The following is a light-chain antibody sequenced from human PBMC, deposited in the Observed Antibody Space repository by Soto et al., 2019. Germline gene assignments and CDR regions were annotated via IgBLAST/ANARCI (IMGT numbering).Light chain of an antibody. J-gene: IGLJ1*01. CDR3: QSYESTLSARYV. V-gene: IGLV1-51*01. CDR2: DDD. Sequence: QSVLTQPPSVSAAPGQKVTISCSGSSSNIGGNSVSWYQQLPGTAPKLLIYDDDKRPSGIPDRFSGSKSGTSATLGITGFQTGDEADYYCQSYESTLSARYVFGTGTKVTVL. CDR1: SSNIGGNS.